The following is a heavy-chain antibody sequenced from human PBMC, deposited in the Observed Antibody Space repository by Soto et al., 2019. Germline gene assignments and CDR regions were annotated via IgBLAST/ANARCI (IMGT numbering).Heavy chain of an antibody. CDR3: ARDPPYYYDSTRYFYYGLDV. D-gene: IGHD3-22*01. V-gene: IGHV3-48*02. Sequence: GGSLRLSCAASGFTFSSYAMSWVRQAPGKGLEWVSYISSGSSTIYYADSVKGRFIVSRDNAKNSLYLQMNSLRDEDTAVYYCARDPPYYYDSTRYFYYGLDVWGQGTTVTVSS. CDR1: GFTFSSYA. J-gene: IGHJ6*02. CDR2: ISSGSSTI.